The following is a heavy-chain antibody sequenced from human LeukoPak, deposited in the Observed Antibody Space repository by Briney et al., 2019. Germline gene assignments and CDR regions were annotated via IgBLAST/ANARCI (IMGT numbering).Heavy chain of an antibody. CDR2: ISGSGGST. CDR1: GFTFSSYA. Sequence: GASLRLSCAASGFTFSSYAMGWVRQAPGKGLEWVSAISGSGGSTYYADSVKGRFTISRDNSKNTLYLQMNSPRAEDTAVYYCAKVKVVAYDFWSGSWGMDVWGQGTTVTVSS. V-gene: IGHV3-23*01. D-gene: IGHD3-3*01. CDR3: AKVKVVAYDFWSGSWGMDV. J-gene: IGHJ6*02.